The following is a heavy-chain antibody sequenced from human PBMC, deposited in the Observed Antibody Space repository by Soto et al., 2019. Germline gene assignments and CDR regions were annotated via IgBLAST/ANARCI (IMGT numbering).Heavy chain of an antibody. D-gene: IGHD3-3*01. Sequence: ASVKVSCKASGYTFTSYGISWVRQAPGQGLEWMGWISAYNGNTNYAQKLQGRVTMTTDTSTSTAYMELRSLRSDDTAVYYCARGRTYDDFWSGYYKPNYYYYMDVWGKGTTVTVSS. CDR1: GYTFTSYG. V-gene: IGHV1-18*01. CDR3: ARGRTYDDFWSGYYKPNYYYYMDV. J-gene: IGHJ6*03. CDR2: ISAYNGNT.